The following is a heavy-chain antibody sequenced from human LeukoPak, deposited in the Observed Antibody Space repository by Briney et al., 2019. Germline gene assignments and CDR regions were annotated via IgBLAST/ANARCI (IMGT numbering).Heavy chain of an antibody. D-gene: IGHD6-13*01. J-gene: IGHJ5*02. CDR2: IYYSGST. Sequence: SETLSLTCTVSGGSISSYYWSWIRQPPGKGLEWIGYIYYSGSTYYNPSLKSRVTISVDTSKNQFSLKLSSVTAADTAVYYCASALDSSNWFDPWGQGTLVTVSS. V-gene: IGHV4-59*06. CDR1: GGSISSYY. CDR3: ASALDSSNWFDP.